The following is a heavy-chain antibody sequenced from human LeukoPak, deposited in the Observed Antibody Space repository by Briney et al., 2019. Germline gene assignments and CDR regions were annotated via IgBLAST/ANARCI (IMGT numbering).Heavy chain of an antibody. V-gene: IGHV3-48*01. CDR1: GFTFSSYE. CDR3: ARAGYYDSSGYYARFDY. J-gene: IGHJ4*02. Sequence: GGSLRLSCAASGFTFSSYEMNWVRQAPGKGLEWVSYISSSSSTIYYGDPVKGRFTISRDNAKNSLYLQMNSLRAEDTAVYYCARAGYYDSSGYYARFDYWGQGTLVTVSS. CDR2: ISSSSSTI. D-gene: IGHD3-22*01.